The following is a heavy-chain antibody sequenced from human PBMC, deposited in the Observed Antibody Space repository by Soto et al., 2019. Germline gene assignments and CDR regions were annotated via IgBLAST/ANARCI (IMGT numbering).Heavy chain of an antibody. V-gene: IGHV1-69*13. Sequence: SVKVSCKASGGTFSSYAISWVRQAPGQGIEWMGGIIPIFGTANYAQKFQGRVTITADESTSTAYMELSSLRSEDTAVYYCARGGTTVTPFDYWGQGTMVTVSS. CDR3: ARGGTTVTPFDY. J-gene: IGHJ4*03. CDR2: IIPIFGTA. CDR1: GGTFSSYA. D-gene: IGHD4-17*01.